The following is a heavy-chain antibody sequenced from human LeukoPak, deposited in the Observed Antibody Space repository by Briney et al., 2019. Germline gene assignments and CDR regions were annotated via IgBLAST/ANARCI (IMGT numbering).Heavy chain of an antibody. CDR3: ASATALVGDFDI. Sequence: SSVTVSRQPSVGTFNSYAISWVRQAPGPGLEWRGGIIPIFATANYAQKFQGRDPITADESTTTAYIGLSSLRSEDTAVYFCASATALVGDFDIWGQGTMVTVSS. CDR1: VGTFNSYA. CDR2: IIPIFATA. D-gene: IGHD2-15*01. V-gene: IGHV1-69*01. J-gene: IGHJ3*02.